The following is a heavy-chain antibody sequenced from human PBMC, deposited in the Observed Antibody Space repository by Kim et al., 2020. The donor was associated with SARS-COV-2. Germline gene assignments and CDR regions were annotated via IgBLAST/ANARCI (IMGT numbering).Heavy chain of an antibody. D-gene: IGHD5-12*01. V-gene: IGHV5-51*01. CDR1: GYSFTSYW. CDR3: ARQGYSGFPPLGY. Sequence: GESLKISCKGSGYSFTSYWIGWARQMPGEGLEWMGIIYPGDSDTRYSPSFQGQVTISADKSIDTAYLQWSSLEASDTAMYYCARQGYSGFPPLGYWGQGTLVTVSS. J-gene: IGHJ4*02. CDR2: IYPGDSDT.